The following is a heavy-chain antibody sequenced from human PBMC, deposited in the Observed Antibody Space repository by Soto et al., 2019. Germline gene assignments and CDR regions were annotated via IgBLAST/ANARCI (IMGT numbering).Heavy chain of an antibody. CDR3: VRYPYYYYMDV. V-gene: IGHV3-30*03. J-gene: IGHJ6*03. D-gene: IGHD1-20*01. CDR1: GFTFSSYG. CDR2: ISYDGSNK. Sequence: GGSLRLSCAASGFTFSSYGTHWVRQAPGKGLEWVAVISYDGSNKYYADSVKGRFTISRDNSKNTLYLQMNSLRAEDTAVYYCVRYPYYYYMDVWGKGTTVTVSS.